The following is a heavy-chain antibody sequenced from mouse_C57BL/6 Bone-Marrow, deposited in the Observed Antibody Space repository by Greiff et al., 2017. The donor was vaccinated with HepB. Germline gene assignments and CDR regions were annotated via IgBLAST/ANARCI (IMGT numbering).Heavy chain of an antibody. CDR3: ARGYDYDAGFAY. CDR2: IDPSDSYT. Sequence: QVQLQQSGAELVMPGASVKLSCKASGYTFTSYWMHWVKQRPGQGLEWIGEIDPSDSYTNYNQKFKGKSTLTVDKSSSTAYMQLSSLTSEDSAVYYCARGYDYDAGFAYWGQGTLVTVSA. V-gene: IGHV1-69*01. CDR1: GYTFTSYW. D-gene: IGHD2-4*01. J-gene: IGHJ3*01.